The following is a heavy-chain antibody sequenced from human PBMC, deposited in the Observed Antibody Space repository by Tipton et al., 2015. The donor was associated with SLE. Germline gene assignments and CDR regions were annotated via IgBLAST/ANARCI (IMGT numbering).Heavy chain of an antibody. J-gene: IGHJ4*02. V-gene: IGHV3-74*01. CDR1: GFNFSSYW. D-gene: IGHD3-22*01. CDR3: AREGISGYYDSSGYYG. Sequence: SLRLSCAASGFNFSSYWMHWVRQAPGKGLVWVSRINSDESTTSYADSVKGRFTISRDNAKNTLYLQMNSLRAEDTAVYYCAREGISGYYDSSGYYGWGQGTLVTVSS. CDR2: INSDESTT.